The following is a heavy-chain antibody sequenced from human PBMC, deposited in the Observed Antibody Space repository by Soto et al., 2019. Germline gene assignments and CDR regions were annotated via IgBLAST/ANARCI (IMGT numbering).Heavy chain of an antibody. Sequence: SVKVSCKASGGTFSSYAISWVRQAPGQGLEWMGGIIPIFGTANYAQKFQGRVTITADESTSTAYMELSSLRSEDTAVYYCARVKPLTHCSGGSCYSEPLDYWGQGTLVTVSS. D-gene: IGHD2-15*01. CDR3: ARVKPLTHCSGGSCYSEPLDY. CDR1: GGTFSSYA. V-gene: IGHV1-69*13. CDR2: IIPIFGTA. J-gene: IGHJ4*02.